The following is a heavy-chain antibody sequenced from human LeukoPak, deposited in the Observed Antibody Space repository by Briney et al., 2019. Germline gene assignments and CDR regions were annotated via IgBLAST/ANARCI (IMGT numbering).Heavy chain of an antibody. D-gene: IGHD4-17*01. J-gene: IGHJ4*02. Sequence: SETLSLTCTVSGGSISSYYWSWIRQPPGKGLEWIGYIYYSGSTYYNPSLKSRVTISVDTSKNQFSLKLSSVTAADTAVYYCASSCGDYYFDYWGQGTLVTVSS. CDR2: IYYSGST. CDR1: GGSISSYY. V-gene: IGHV4-59*12. CDR3: ASSCGDYYFDY.